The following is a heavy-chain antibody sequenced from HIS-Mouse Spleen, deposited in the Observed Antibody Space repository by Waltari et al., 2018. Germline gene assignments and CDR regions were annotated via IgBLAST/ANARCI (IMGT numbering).Heavy chain of an antibody. CDR1: GGSFSGYY. J-gene: IGHJ4*02. Sequence: QVQLQQWGAGLLKPSETLSLTCAVYGGSFSGYYWAWSRQPPGKGLEWIGEINHSGSTNYNPSLKSRVTISVDTSKNQFSLKLSSVTAADTAVYYCARRRIGYYFDYWGQGTLVTVSS. CDR3: ARRRIGYYFDY. D-gene: IGHD3-10*01. CDR2: INHSGST. V-gene: IGHV4-34*01.